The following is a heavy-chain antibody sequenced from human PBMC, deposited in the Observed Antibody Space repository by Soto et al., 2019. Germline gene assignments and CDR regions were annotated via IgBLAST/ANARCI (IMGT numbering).Heavy chain of an antibody. V-gene: IGHV4-34*01. CDR2: VTHSGST. J-gene: IGHJ6*03. D-gene: IGHD3-3*01. CDR1: GGSFSGYY. CDR3: ARGQAVDDFWRGLYYYYYMDV. Sequence: QVQLQQWGAGLLKPSETLSLTCAVYGGSFSGYYWSWIRPPPGKGLEWIWEVTHSGSTNYNPSLKSRVTISGDTSKNQFSLKLSAVTAADTAVYYCARGQAVDDFWRGLYYYYYMDVWGKGTTVTVSS.